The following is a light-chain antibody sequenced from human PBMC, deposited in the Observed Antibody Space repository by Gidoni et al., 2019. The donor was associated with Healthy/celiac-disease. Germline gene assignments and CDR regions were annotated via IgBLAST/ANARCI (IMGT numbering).Light chain of an antibody. CDR2: KDS. CDR3: QSADSSGTYVG. J-gene: IGLJ2*01. V-gene: IGLV3-25*03. Sequence: SYELTQPPPVSVSPGQTARITCAGDALPKQYAYWYQQQPGQAPVLVIYKDSERPSGIPERFSGSSSGTTVTLTISGVQAEDEADYYCQSADSSGTYVGFGGGTKLTVL. CDR1: ALPKQY.